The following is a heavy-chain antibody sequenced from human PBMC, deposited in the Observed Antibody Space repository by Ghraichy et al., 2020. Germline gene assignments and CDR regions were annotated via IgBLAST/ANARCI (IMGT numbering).Heavy chain of an antibody. J-gene: IGHJ6*02. Sequence: SETLSLTCTVSGDSISSGTYYWGWIRQAPDKGLEWIGTVYYNGNTFYNPSFKGRFTISVDTSKNQFSLKVSSVTAADTAVYYCASERPVASYDILTGYYSHGPDVWGQGTTVTVSS. CDR3: ASERPVASYDILTGYYSHGPDV. V-gene: IGHV4-39*01. CDR2: VYYNGNT. CDR1: GDSISSGTYY. D-gene: IGHD3-9*01.